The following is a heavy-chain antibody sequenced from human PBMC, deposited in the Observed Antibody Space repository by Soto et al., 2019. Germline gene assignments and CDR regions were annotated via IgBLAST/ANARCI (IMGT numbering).Heavy chain of an antibody. CDR2: IKQDGSEK. J-gene: IGHJ3*02. CDR1: GFTFSSYW. V-gene: IGHV3-7*01. CDR3: ARSVLLWFGEPRGDAFDI. D-gene: IGHD3-10*01. Sequence: GGSLRLSCAASGFTFSSYWMSWVRQAPGKGLEWVANIKQDGSEKYYVDSVKGRFTISRDNAKNSLYLQMNSLRAEDTAVYYCARSVLLWFGEPRGDAFDIWGQGTMVTVSS.